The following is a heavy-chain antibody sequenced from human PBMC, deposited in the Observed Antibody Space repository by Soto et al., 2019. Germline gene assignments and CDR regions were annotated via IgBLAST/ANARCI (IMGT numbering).Heavy chain of an antibody. CDR3: ARADANYYFDY. Sequence: SETLSLTCAVSGGSISSGGYSWSWIRQPPGKGLEWIGYIYHSGSTYYNPSLKSRVTISVDRSKNQFSLKLSSVTAADTAVYYCARADANYYFDYWGQGTLVTVSS. CDR1: GGSISSGGYS. V-gene: IGHV4-30-2*01. J-gene: IGHJ4*02. CDR2: IYHSGST.